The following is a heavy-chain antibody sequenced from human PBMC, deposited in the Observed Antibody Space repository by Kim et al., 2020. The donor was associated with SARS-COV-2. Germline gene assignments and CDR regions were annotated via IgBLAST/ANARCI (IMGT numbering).Heavy chain of an antibody. Sequence: YNNHCLKSRVTISADTSKKEVSLRLTSVTAADTAVYYCARNYYPYFYLDVWGKGTSVTVSS. CDR3: ARNYYPYFYLDV. V-gene: IGHV4-39*01. J-gene: IGHJ6*03. D-gene: IGHD1-26*01.